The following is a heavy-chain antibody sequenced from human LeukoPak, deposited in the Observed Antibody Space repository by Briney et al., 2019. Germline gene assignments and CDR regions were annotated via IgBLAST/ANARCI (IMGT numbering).Heavy chain of an antibody. D-gene: IGHD3-16*01. CDR1: GGSVSSNY. Sequence: SETLSLTCSVSGGSVSSNYWSWIRRPPGKGLEGIGYIYNSGSTNYNPSLKSRVTISVDTSKNLLSLKLSSVTAADTAVYYYVRARGSAGGFDPWGQGTLVTVSS. V-gene: IGHV4-59*02. CDR3: VRARGSAGGFDP. CDR2: IYNSGST. J-gene: IGHJ5*02.